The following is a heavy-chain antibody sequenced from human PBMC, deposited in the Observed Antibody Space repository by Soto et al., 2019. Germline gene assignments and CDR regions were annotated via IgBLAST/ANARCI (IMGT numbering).Heavy chain of an antibody. D-gene: IGHD1-1*01. Sequence: PSETLSLTCAVSGGSISSSNWWSWVRQPPGKGLKWIGEIYHSGSTNYNPSLKSRVTITVDKSKNQFSLKLSSVTAADTAVYYCASKGRRDAFDIWGQGTMVTVSS. V-gene: IGHV4-4*02. CDR2: IYHSGST. J-gene: IGHJ3*02. CDR3: ASKGRRDAFDI. CDR1: GGSISSSNW.